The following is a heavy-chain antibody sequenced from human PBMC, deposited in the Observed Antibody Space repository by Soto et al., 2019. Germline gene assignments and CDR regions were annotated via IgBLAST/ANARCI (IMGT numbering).Heavy chain of an antibody. D-gene: IGHD6-6*01. CDR1: GFTFSSYW. V-gene: IGHV3-74*01. CDR3: ARQPQYSSLD. Sequence: GGSLRLSCAASGFTFSSYWMHWVRQAPGKGPVWVSYINSDGSTTTYADSVKGRFTISRDNAKNTLYLQMNSLRVEDTAVYYCARQPQYSSLDWGQGTLVTVSS. CDR2: INSDGSTT. J-gene: IGHJ4*02.